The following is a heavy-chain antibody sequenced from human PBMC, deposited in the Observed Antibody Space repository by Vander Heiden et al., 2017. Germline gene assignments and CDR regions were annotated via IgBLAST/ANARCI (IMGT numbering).Heavy chain of an antibody. Sequence: EVQLVESGGGLVQPGRSLRLSCAASGFTFDAYAMHWVRQAPGKGLEWVSGISWNSGSIGYADSVKGRFTISRDNAKNSLYLQMNSLRAEDTALYYCAKDTKYYYDSSGYVDYWGQGTLVTVSS. D-gene: IGHD3-22*01. V-gene: IGHV3-9*01. CDR3: AKDTKYYYDSSGYVDY. J-gene: IGHJ4*02. CDR1: GFTFDAYA. CDR2: ISWNSGSI.